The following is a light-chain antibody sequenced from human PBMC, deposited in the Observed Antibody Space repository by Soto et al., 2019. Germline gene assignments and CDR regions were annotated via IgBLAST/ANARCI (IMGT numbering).Light chain of an antibody. V-gene: IGLV7-46*01. J-gene: IGLJ3*02. CDR3: LLTFRGPWV. CDR1: TGAVTGGHH. CDR2: DTS. Sequence: QAVVTQEPSLTVSPGGTVTLTCASSTGAVTGGHHPYWFQQKPGQAPRILIFDTSNRHSWTPARFSGSLLGGQAALTLSGAQPEDEAEYYCLLTFRGPWVFGGGTKLTVL.